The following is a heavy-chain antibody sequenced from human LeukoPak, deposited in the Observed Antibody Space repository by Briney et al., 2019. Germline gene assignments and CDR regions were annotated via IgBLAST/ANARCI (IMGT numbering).Heavy chain of an antibody. Sequence: SETLSLTCTVSGASISSYYWSWIRQPAGKGLEWIGRVYSSGSTNYNPSLKSRVTMSEDTSKNQFSLKLRSVTAADTAVYYCXXDPDGYXWXDSWGXXXXVTV. CDR3: XXDPDGYXWXDS. V-gene: IGHV4-4*07. J-gene: IGHJ5*02. CDR2: VYSSGST. CDR1: GASISSYY. D-gene: IGHD1-14*01.